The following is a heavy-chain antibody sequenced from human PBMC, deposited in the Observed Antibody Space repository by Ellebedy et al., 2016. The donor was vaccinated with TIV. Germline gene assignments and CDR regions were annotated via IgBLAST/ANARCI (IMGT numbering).Heavy chain of an antibody. D-gene: IGHD6-6*01. CDR1: GGSFSDYY. CDR3: AKSLHYSSSSFFDF. CDR2: IYHSGDT. Sequence: SETLSLXXAVYGGSFSDYYWTWIRQSPEKGLEWIGEIYHSGDTNYNPSLKSRVSMSVDTSKNQFSLKLSSVTAADTAVYYCAKSLHYSSSSFFDFWGQGTLVTVSS. V-gene: IGHV4-34*01. J-gene: IGHJ4*02.